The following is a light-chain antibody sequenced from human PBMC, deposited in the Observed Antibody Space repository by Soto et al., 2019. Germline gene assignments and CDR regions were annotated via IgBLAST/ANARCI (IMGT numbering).Light chain of an antibody. Sequence: ALTQPPSASGSPGQSVTISCTGTSSDVGGYNYVSWYQQHPGKAPKLMIYEVSKRPSGVPDRFSGSKSGNTASLTVSGLQAEDEADYYCSSYAGSNYVFGTGTKVTVL. J-gene: IGLJ1*01. CDR3: SSYAGSNYV. V-gene: IGLV2-8*01. CDR2: EVS. CDR1: SSDVGGYNY.